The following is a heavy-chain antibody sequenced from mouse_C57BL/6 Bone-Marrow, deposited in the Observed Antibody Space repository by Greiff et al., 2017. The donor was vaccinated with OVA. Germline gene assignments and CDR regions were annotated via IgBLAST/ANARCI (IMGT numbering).Heavy chain of an antibody. CDR2: INPNNGGT. CDR1: GYTFTDYY. Sequence: EVQLQQSGPELVKPGASVKISCKASGYTFTDYYMNWVKQSHGKSLEWIGDINPNNGGTSYNQKFKGKATLTVDKSSSTAYMELRSLTSEDSAVYYCARPRYDYYEAWFAYWGQGTLVTVSA. J-gene: IGHJ3*01. V-gene: IGHV1-26*01. D-gene: IGHD2-4*01. CDR3: ARPRYDYYEAWFAY.